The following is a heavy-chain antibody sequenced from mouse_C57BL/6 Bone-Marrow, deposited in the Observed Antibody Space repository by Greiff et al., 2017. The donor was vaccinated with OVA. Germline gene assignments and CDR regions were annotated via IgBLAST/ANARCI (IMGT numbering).Heavy chain of an antibody. V-gene: IGHV1-42*01. CDR3: ARDYGSRY. CDR2: INPSTGGT. J-gene: IGHJ2*01. CDR1: GYSFTGYY. Sequence: VQLQQSGPELVKPGASVKISCKASGYSFTGYYMNWVKQSPEKSLEWIGEINPSTGGTTYNQKFKAKATLTVDKSSSTAYMQLKSLTSEDSAVYYCARDYGSRYWGQGTTLTVSS. D-gene: IGHD1-1*01.